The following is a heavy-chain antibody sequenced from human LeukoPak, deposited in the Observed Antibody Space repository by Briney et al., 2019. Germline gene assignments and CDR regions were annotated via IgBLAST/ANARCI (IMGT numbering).Heavy chain of an antibody. CDR3: AREICGGSCNPPSYMDV. CDR1: GFTVSSSY. CDR2: IYNDGTT. V-gene: IGHV3-53*01. J-gene: IGHJ6*03. D-gene: IGHD2-15*01. Sequence: GGSLRLSCAASGFTVSSSYMSWVRQAPGKGLQWVSVIYNDGTTYYADSVKGRFTISRDNSKNTLYLQMNSLRAEDTAVYYCAREICGGSCNPPSYMDVWGNGTTVTVSS.